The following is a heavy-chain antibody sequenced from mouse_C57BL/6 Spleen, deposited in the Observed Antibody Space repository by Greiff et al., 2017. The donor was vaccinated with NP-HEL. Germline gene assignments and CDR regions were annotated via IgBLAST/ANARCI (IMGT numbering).Heavy chain of an antibody. CDR2: INYDGSST. CDR3: AREGENYAMDY. V-gene: IGHV5-16*01. Sequence: EVQRVESEGGLVQPGSSMKLSCTASGFTFSDYYMAWVRQVPEKGLEWVANINYDGSSTYYLDSLKSRFIISRDNAKNILYLQMSSLKSEDTATYYCAREGENYAMDYWGQGTSVTVSS. CDR1: GFTFSDYY. J-gene: IGHJ4*01.